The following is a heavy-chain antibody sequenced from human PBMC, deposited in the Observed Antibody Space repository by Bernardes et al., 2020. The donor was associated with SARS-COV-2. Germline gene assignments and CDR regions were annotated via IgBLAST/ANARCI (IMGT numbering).Heavy chain of an antibody. CDR2: ISGYNGNT. Sequence: ASVKVSCKASGYNFIRYGINWVRQAPGQGLEWMGWISGYNGNTNYAQKFQGRVTMTRDTSTSTADMELRSLRAEDTAVYYCARRGKGGLTPTGLDHWGRGTLVTVSS. D-gene: IGHD1-1*01. CDR1: GYNFIRYG. CDR3: ARRGKGGLTPTGLDH. V-gene: IGHV1-18*01. J-gene: IGHJ4*02.